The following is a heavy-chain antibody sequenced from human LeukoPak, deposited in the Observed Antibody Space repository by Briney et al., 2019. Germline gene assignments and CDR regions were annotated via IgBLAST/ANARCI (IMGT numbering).Heavy chain of an antibody. CDR3: ARGFTIFGVVNDAFDI. D-gene: IGHD3-3*01. J-gene: IGHJ3*02. CDR1: EFTFSSYW. V-gene: IGHV3-74*03. Sequence: PGGSLRLSCAASEFTFSSYWMHWVRQAPGKGLVWVSRINSDGSSTTNADSVKGRFTISRDNAKNTLYLQMNSLRAEDTAVYYRARGFTIFGVVNDAFDIWGQGTMVTVSS. CDR2: INSDGSST.